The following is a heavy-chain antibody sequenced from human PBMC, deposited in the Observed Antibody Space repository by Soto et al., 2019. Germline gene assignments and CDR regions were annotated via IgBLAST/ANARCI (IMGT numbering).Heavy chain of an antibody. J-gene: IGHJ4*02. CDR3: AKSERWLQSRGPSTLGY. D-gene: IGHD5-12*01. V-gene: IGHV3-23*01. Sequence: GSLRLSCAASGFTFSSYAMSWVRQAPGKGLEWVSAISGSGGSTYYADSVRGRFTISRDNSKNTLYLQMNSLRAEDTAVYYCAKSERWLQSRGPSTLGYWGQGTLVTVSS. CDR1: GFTFSSYA. CDR2: ISGSGGST.